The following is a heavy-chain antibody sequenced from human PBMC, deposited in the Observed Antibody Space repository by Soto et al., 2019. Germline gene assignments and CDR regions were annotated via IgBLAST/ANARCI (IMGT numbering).Heavy chain of an antibody. D-gene: IGHD6-13*01. Sequence: ASVKVSCKASGYTFTSYGISWVRQAPGQGLEWMGWISAYNGNTNYAQKLQGRVTMTTDTSTSTAYMELRSLRSDDTAVYYCARGPPRDRIAAAGTAIDYWGQGTLVTVSS. V-gene: IGHV1-18*01. CDR3: ARGPPRDRIAAAGTAIDY. J-gene: IGHJ4*02. CDR1: GYTFTSYG. CDR2: ISAYNGNT.